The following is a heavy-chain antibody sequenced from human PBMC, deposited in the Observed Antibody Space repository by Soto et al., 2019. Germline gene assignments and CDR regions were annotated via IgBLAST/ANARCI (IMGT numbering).Heavy chain of an antibody. CDR1: GGEMTYGGYS. Sequence: SEPLSLTSSVSGGEMTYGGYSWSWNRQSPEKGLEWLGYIGHLETTYYNPSFKSRLSLSIDRTRNQFSLSLSSMTAEDTAVYYCASRPQYYDSSGYLFPSYWGQGTLVTVSS. J-gene: IGHJ4*02. CDR2: IGHLETT. V-gene: IGHV4-30-2*06. D-gene: IGHD3-22*01. CDR3: ASRPQYYDSSGYLFPSY.